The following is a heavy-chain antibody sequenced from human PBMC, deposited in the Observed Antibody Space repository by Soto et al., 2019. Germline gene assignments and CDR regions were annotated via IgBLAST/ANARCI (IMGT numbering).Heavy chain of an antibody. Sequence: SVKVSCKASGGTFSSYAISWVRQAPGQGLEWMGGIIPIFGTANYAQKFQGRVTITADESTSTAYMELSSLRSEDTAVYYCARGYYDSSGYYAPPGYYYYGMDVWGQGTTVTVSS. V-gene: IGHV1-69*13. CDR3: ARGYYDSSGYYAPPGYYYYGMDV. D-gene: IGHD3-22*01. CDR1: GGTFSSYA. CDR2: IIPIFGTA. J-gene: IGHJ6*02.